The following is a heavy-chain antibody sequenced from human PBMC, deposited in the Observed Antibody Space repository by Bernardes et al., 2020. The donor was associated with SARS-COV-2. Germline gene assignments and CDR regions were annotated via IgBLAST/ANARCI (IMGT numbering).Heavy chain of an antibody. CDR1: GGSISSSSYY. D-gene: IGHD1-26*01. Sequence: SETLSLTCTVSGGSISSSSYYWGWIRQPPGKGLEWIGSIYYSGSTYYNPSLKSRVTISVDTSKNQFSLKLSSVTAADTAVYYCARDDGSYYLIDRNWFDPWGQGTLVTVSS. J-gene: IGHJ5*02. CDR3: ARDDGSYYLIDRNWFDP. CDR2: IYYSGST. V-gene: IGHV4-39*02.